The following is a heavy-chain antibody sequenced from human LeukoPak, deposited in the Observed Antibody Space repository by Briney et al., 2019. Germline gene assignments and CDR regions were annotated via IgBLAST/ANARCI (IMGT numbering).Heavy chain of an antibody. CDR1: ASTLNELS. CDR2: FDLEYGET. J-gene: IGHJ5*02. Sequence: GASVTLSCKFSASTLNELSIHWVRQAAGKGLEWMGGFDLEYGETVYAQKCQGRVTMAEDTSTDTAYMELSSLRSEDTAVYYCEQLDFWVPSTWGEGTLVTVSS. CDR3: EQLDFWVPST. D-gene: IGHD3-3*01. V-gene: IGHV1-24*01.